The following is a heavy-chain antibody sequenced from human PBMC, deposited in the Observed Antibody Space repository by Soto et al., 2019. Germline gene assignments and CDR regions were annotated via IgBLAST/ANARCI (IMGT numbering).Heavy chain of an antibody. V-gene: IGHV4-39*01. CDR2: IYYSGST. CDR1: GASISSYY. J-gene: IGHJ5*02. D-gene: IGHD2-15*01. CDR3: ARSAVAATINWFDP. Sequence: SETLSLTCTVSGASISSYYWSWIRQPPGKGLEWIGSIYYSGSTYYNPSLKSRVTISVDTSKNQFSLKLSSVTAADTAVYYCARSAVAATINWFDPWGQGTLVTVSS.